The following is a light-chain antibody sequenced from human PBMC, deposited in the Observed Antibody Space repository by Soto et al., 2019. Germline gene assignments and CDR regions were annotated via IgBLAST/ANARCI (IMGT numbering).Light chain of an antibody. CDR3: QQYNNWPET. CDR1: QSVSSN. J-gene: IGKJ1*01. CDR2: DAS. Sequence: EKVMTQSPATLSVSPGERDTLSCRASQSVSSNLAWYQQKAGQAPRLLIYDASTRANGVPARFSGSGSGTEFTLTISSLQSEDFAVYYCQQYNNWPETFGQGTKVDIK. V-gene: IGKV3-15*01.